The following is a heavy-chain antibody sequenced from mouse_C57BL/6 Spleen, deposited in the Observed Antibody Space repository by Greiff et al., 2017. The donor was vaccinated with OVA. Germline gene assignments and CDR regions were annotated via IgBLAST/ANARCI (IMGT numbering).Heavy chain of an antibody. CDR2: IYPGDGDT. D-gene: IGHD2-3*01. J-gene: IGHJ1*03. Sequence: VQLQQSGPELVKPGASVKISCKASGYAFSSSWMNWVKQRPGKGLEWIGRIYPGDGDTNYNGKFKGKATLTADKSSSTAYMQLSSLTSEDSAVYFCAREGNDGYYNWYFDVWGTGTTVTVSS. CDR1: GYAFSSSW. CDR3: AREGNDGYYNWYFDV. V-gene: IGHV1-82*01.